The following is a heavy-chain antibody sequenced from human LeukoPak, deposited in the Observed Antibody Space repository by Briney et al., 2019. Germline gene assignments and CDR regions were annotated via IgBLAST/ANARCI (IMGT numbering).Heavy chain of an antibody. D-gene: IGHD3-22*01. CDR3: ARSQSTMIVVDDAFDI. CDR2: MNPNSGNT. V-gene: IGHV1-8*01. J-gene: IGHJ3*02. Sequence: GASVKVSCKASGYTFTSYDINWVRQATGQGLEWMGWMNPNSGNTGYAQKFQGRVTMTRNTSISTAYMELSSLRAEDTAVYYCARSQSTMIVVDDAFDIWGQGTMVTVSS. CDR1: GYTFTSYD.